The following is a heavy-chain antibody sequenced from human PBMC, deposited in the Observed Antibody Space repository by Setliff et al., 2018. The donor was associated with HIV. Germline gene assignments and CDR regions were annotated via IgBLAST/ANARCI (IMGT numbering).Heavy chain of an antibody. CDR1: GFTFSSHT. Sequence: PGGSLRLSCAASGFTFSSHTMSWVRQAPGKGLEWVSSLSGHTMTTYYAGSVKGRSTISRDNAKNSLYLQMNSLRAEDTAVYYCARVYGRGYFDTSGYFDYWGQGTPVTVSS. CDR2: LSGHTMTT. V-gene: IGHV3-21*04. CDR3: ARVYGRGYFDTSGYFDY. J-gene: IGHJ4*02. D-gene: IGHD3-22*01.